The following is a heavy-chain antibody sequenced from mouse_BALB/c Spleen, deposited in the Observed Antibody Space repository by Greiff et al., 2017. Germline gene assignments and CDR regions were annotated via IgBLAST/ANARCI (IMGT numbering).Heavy chain of an antibody. CDR2: ISNGGGST. D-gene: IGHD2-3*01. Sequence: EVHLVESGGGLVQPGGSLKLSCAASGFTFSRYTMSWVRQTPEKRQEWVAYISNGGGSTYYPDTVKGRFTISRDNAKNTLYLQMSSLKSEDTAMYYCARHGDGFPFAYWGQGTLVTVSA. J-gene: IGHJ3*01. CDR3: ARHGDGFPFAY. CDR1: GFTFSRYT. V-gene: IGHV5-12-2*01.